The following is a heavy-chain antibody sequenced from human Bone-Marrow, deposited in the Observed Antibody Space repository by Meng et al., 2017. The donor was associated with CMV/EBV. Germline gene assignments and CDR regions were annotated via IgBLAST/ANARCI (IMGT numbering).Heavy chain of an antibody. V-gene: IGHV4-59*01. CDR2: IYYTGST. D-gene: IGHD3-3*01. J-gene: IGHJ6*02. Sequence: SEPLSLTCTVSGGSISSYYWSWIRQPPGKGLEWIGYIYYTGSTNYNPSLKSRVTISVDTSKNQFSLKLSSVTAADTAVYYCARVINGDFWSGYYTGNGMDVWGQGTTVTVSS. CDR3: ARVINGDFWSGYYTGNGMDV. CDR1: GGSISSYY.